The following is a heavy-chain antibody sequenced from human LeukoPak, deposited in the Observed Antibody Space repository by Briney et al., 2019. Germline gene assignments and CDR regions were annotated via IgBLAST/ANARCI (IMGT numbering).Heavy chain of an antibody. CDR2: IRSKAYGGTT. J-gene: IGHJ4*02. CDR3: TRVRSYDFWSGYRLFDY. Sequence: GGSLRLSCTASGFTFGDYAMGWFRQAPGKGLGWVGFIRSKAYGGTTEYAASVKGRFTISRDDSKSIAYLQMNSLKTEDTAVYYCTRVRSYDFWSGYRLFDYWGQGTLVTVSS. CDR1: GFTFGDYA. D-gene: IGHD3-3*01. V-gene: IGHV3-49*03.